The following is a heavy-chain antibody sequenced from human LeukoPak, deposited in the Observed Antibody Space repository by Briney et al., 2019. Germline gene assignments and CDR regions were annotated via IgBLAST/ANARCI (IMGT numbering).Heavy chain of an antibody. D-gene: IGHD6-19*01. V-gene: IGHV4-59*01. CDR1: GGSISSYY. J-gene: IGHJ4*02. CDR2: IYYSGST. CDR3: AREFAVAGTLDY. Sequence: SETLSLTCTVSGGSISSYYWSWIRQPPGKGLEWIGYIYYSGSTNYNPSLKSRVTMSVDTSESQFSLMLSSVTAADTAVYYCAREFAVAGTLDYWGQGTLVTVSS.